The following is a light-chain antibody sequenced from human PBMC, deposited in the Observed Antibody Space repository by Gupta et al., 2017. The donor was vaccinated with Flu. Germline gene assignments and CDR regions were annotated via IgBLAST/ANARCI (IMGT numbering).Light chain of an antibody. J-gene: IGKJ1*01. CDR2: GAS. Sequence: EIETTQSPATLSVSPGERATLHCRASQSVNSNLAWYQQKPGQTPRLLIIGASTRATGIPARFSGSGSGKEFTLAISSLQSEDFAVYYCQQDNNWPRTFGQGTKVEIK. V-gene: IGKV3-15*01. CDR1: QSVNSN. CDR3: QQDNNWPRT.